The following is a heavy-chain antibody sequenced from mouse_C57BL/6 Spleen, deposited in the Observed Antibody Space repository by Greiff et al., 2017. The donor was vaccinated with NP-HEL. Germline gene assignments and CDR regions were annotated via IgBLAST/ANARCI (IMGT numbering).Heavy chain of an antibody. Sequence: QVQLQQSGAELARPGASVKMSCKASGYTFTSYTMHWVKQRPGQGLEWIGYINPSSGYTKYNQKFKDKATLTADKSSSTAYMQLSSLTSEDSAVYYCARWNYYGSSLYDFDYWGQGTTLTVSS. V-gene: IGHV1-4*01. J-gene: IGHJ2*01. CDR3: ARWNYYGSSLYDFDY. CDR1: GYTFTSYT. CDR2: INPSSGYT. D-gene: IGHD1-1*01.